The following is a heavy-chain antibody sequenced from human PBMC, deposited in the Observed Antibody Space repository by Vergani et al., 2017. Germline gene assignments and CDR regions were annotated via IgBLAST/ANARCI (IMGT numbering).Heavy chain of an antibody. Sequence: QVQLVESGGGVVQPGRSLRLSCAASGFTFSSYGMHWVRQAPGKGLEWVAVIWYDGSNKYYADSVKGRFTISRDNSKNTLYLQMNSLRAEDTAVYYCAKDSGSYSKGVFDYWGQGTLVTVSS. CDR2: IWYDGSNK. J-gene: IGHJ4*02. CDR3: AKDSGSYSKGVFDY. V-gene: IGHV3-33*06. D-gene: IGHD3-10*01. CDR1: GFTFSSYG.